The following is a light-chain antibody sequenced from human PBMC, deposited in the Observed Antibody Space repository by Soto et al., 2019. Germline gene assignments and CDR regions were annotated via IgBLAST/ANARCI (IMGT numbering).Light chain of an antibody. CDR2: KAS. Sequence: DIQMTQSPSTLSASVGDRVTLTCRASQSISSWLAWYQQKPGKAPKLLIYKASSLESGVPSRFSGSGSGTEFTLPISSLQPDDFATYYCQQYNSFPTFDQGTKVEIK. CDR3: QQYNSFPT. J-gene: IGKJ1*01. V-gene: IGKV1-5*03. CDR1: QSISSW.